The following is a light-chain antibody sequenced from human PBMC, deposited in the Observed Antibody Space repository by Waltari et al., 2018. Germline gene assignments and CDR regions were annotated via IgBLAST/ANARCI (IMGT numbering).Light chain of an antibody. J-gene: IGLJ3*02. Sequence: QSALTQPRSVSGSPGQSVTISCTGTTSDVGGYDYVSWYPHHPGKAPKLMINDVSDRPSGVPDRFCGSKSGTTASLTISGLQAEDEADYYCCSFAGPYTWVFGGGTKLTVL. CDR3: CSFAGPYTWV. V-gene: IGLV2-11*01. CDR2: DVS. CDR1: TSDVGGYDY.